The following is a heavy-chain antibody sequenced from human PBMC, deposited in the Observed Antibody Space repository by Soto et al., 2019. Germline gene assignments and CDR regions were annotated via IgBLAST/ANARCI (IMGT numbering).Heavy chain of an antibody. V-gene: IGHV3-23*01. CDR2: ISGSGGST. Sequence: GGSLRLSCAASGFTFSSYAMSWVRQAPGKGLEWVSAISGSGGSTYYADSVKGRFTISRDNSKDTLYLQMNSLRAEDTAVYYCAKVRGITMVRGFDYWGQGTLVTVS. J-gene: IGHJ4*02. CDR1: GFTFSSYA. CDR3: AKVRGITMVRGFDY. D-gene: IGHD3-10*01.